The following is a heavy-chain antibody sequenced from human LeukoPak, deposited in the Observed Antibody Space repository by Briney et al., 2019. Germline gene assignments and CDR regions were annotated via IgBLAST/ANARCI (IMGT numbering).Heavy chain of an antibody. CDR2: IYGGGST. CDR1: GFTVSSNF. V-gene: IGHV3-66*02. J-gene: IGHJ4*02. D-gene: IGHD1-26*01. Sequence: PGGSLRLSCAASGFTVSSNFMSWVRQAPGKGLEWVSLIYGGGSTYCADSVKGRFTISRDNSKNTLYLQMNSLRAEDTAVYYCAAGIVAAFGVFDYWGQGTLVTVSS. CDR3: AAGIVAAFGVFDY.